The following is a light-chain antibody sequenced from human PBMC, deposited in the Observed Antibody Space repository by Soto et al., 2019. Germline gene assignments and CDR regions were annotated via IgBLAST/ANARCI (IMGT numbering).Light chain of an antibody. CDR2: GAS. J-gene: IGKJ4*01. Sequence: EIVMTQSPATLSVSPGERATLSCRASQSVSSNLAWYQQKPGQAPRLLIYGASTRATGIPARFSGSGSGTAFTLTLSSLQSEDFAGYYCQQYDNWPLTFGGGTKVEIK. V-gene: IGKV3-15*01. CDR3: QQYDNWPLT. CDR1: QSVSSN.